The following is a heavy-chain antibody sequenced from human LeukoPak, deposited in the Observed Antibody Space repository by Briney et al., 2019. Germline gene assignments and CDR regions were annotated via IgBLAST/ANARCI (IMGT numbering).Heavy chain of an antibody. J-gene: IGHJ4*02. Sequence: GGSLRLSCVASGFTFRSHGMNWVRQAPGKGLEWVSGISPNGVITYYADSVKGRFTISRDNSKGTVYLQMNSLRPEDMAVYYCAKDDAWLQYGNWGRGTLVTVSS. V-gene: IGHV3-23*01. CDR3: AKDDAWLQYGN. D-gene: IGHD5-24*01. CDR1: GFTFRSHG. CDR2: ISPNGVIT.